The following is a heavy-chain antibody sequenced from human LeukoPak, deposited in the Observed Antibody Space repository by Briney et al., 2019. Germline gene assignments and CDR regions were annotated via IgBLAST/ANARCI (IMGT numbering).Heavy chain of an antibody. Sequence: GGSLRLSCAASGFTFSSYSMNWVRQAPGKGLEWVSYISSAGSSIYYADSVKGRFTISRDNAKNSLFLQMNSLRAEDTAVYYCARLPAYCSSTSCYYDYWGQGTLVTVPS. V-gene: IGHV3-48*04. J-gene: IGHJ4*02. CDR2: ISSAGSSI. CDR1: GFTFSSYS. CDR3: ARLPAYCSSTSCYYDY. D-gene: IGHD2-2*01.